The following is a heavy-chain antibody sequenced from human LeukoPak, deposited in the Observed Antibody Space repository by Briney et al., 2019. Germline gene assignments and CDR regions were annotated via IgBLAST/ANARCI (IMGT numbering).Heavy chain of an antibody. CDR3: ARHFAYSSSTYFDY. D-gene: IGHD6-6*01. V-gene: IGHV4-59*08. Sequence: SETLSLTCSVSGGSVSNYYWSWIRQPPGKGLEWIGYVYYTGSTNYNPSLKSRVTMFEDKSKNQFSLRLYSVTVADTAVYYCARHFAYSSSTYFDYWGQGSLVTVSS. CDR1: GGSVSNYY. J-gene: IGHJ4*02. CDR2: VYYTGST.